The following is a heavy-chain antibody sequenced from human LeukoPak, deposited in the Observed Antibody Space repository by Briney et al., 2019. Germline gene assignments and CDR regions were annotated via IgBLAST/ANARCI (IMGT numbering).Heavy chain of an antibody. Sequence: PSETLSLTCTVSGGSISSGGYYWSWIRQHPGKGLEWIGYIYYSGSTYYNPSPKSRVTISVDTSKNQFSLKLSSVTAADTAVYYCACSEGKDIVVVPGTFDPWGQGTLVTVSS. CDR2: IYYSGST. J-gene: IGHJ5*02. D-gene: IGHD2-2*01. V-gene: IGHV4-31*03. CDR3: ACSEGKDIVVVPGTFDP. CDR1: GGSISSGGYY.